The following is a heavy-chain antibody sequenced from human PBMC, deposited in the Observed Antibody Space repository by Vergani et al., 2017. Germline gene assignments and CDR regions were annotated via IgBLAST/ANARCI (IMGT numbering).Heavy chain of an antibody. J-gene: IGHJ5*02. Sequence: QVQLVQSGAEVKKPGASVKVSCKASGYTFTGYYMHWVRQAPGQGLEWMGWINPNSGGTNYAQKFQGRVTMTRDTSISTAYMELSRLRSDDTSVYCCARDTVPLQLWFGGAGWCDPWGQGTLVTVSS. V-gene: IGHV1-2*02. CDR2: INPNSGGT. D-gene: IGHD3-10*01. CDR3: ARDTVPLQLWFGGAGWCDP. CDR1: GYTFTGYY.